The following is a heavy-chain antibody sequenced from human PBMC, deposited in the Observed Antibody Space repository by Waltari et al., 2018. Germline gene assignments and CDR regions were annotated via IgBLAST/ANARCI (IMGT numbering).Heavy chain of an antibody. CDR1: GSPCRRIG. CDR3: AKDRRIGGVPGGGFDP. D-gene: IGHD3-16*01. J-gene: IGHJ5*02. V-gene: IGHV3-30*02. CDR2: ILSDGSNK. Sequence: QVQLVESGGGVVQPGGSLRHSWAASGSPCRRIGRHWVRQAPGKGLEWVAFILSDGSNKFYAASVKGRFTISRDNSKNTLYLQVNSLRAEDTAVYYCAKDRRIGGVPGGGFDPWGQGTLVTVSS.